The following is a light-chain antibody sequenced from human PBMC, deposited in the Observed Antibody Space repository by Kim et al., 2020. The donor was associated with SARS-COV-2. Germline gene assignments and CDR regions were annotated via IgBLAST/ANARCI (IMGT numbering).Light chain of an antibody. J-gene: IGKJ4*01. V-gene: IGKV4-1*01. CDR2: WAS. CDR1: QSVLTSSNNKNY. Sequence: RATINCKSSQSVLTSSNNKNYLTWYQQKPGQPPKLLIYWASTRESGVPDRFSGSGSGTDFTLTISSLQAEDVAVYYCQQYYSTPLTFGGGTKVEIK. CDR3: QQYYSTPLT.